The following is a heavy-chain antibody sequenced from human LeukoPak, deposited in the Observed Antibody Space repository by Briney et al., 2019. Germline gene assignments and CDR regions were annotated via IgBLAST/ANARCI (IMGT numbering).Heavy chain of an antibody. CDR2: IIPIFGTA. J-gene: IGHJ6*02. CDR3: ARVLEISYYYYGMDV. D-gene: IGHD3-3*01. V-gene: IGHV1-69*01. CDR1: GGTFSSYA. Sequence: GSSVKVSCKASGGTFSSYAISWVRQAPGQGLEWMGGIIPIFGTANYAQKFQGRVTITADEPTSTAYMELSSLRSEDTAVYYCARVLEISYYYYGMDVWGQGTTVTVSS.